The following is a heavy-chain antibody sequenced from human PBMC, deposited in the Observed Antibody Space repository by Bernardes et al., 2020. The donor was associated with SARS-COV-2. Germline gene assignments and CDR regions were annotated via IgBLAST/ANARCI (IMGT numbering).Heavy chain of an antibody. V-gene: IGHV4-39*01. J-gene: IGHJ4*02. D-gene: IGHD5-12*01. CDR1: GGSISSSSDY. CDR2: IYYSGST. CDR3: ARQQDGYNWAPDN. Sequence: SETLSLTCSISGGSISSSSDYWGWIRQPPGKGLEWIGSIYYSGSTYYKPSLKSRVTISVDTSQNQFSLKLRSVTAADTAVYYCARQQDGYNWAPDNWGQGTLVIVSS.